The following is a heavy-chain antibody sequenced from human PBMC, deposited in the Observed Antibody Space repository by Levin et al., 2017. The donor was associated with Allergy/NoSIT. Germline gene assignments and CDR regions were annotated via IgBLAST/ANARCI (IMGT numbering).Heavy chain of an antibody. J-gene: IGHJ5*01. CDR3: ARHPGTTSVGTIDS. Sequence: GESLKISCAASGFTFSNYAVSWVRKAPGKGLEWVSFISGGGDGTYYADSVKGRFSIFRDNSKNTLYLQMNSLRSEDTALYYCARHPGTTSVGTIDSWGQGTLVTVSS. V-gene: IGHV3-23*01. CDR1: GFTFSNYA. CDR2: ISGGGDGT. D-gene: IGHD2/OR15-2a*01.